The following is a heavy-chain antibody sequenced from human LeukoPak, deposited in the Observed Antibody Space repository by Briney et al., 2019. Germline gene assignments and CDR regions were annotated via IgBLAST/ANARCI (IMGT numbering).Heavy chain of an antibody. CDR2: IYPGDSDT. CDR3: ARGYCSSTSCRGGAFDI. CDR1: GYSFTSYW. D-gene: IGHD2-2*01. Sequence: GESLKISCKGFGYSFTSYWIGWVRQMPGKGLEWMGIIYPGDSDTRYSPSFQGQVTISADKSISTAYLQWSSLKASDTAMYYCARGYCSSTSCRGGAFDIWGQGTMVTVSS. J-gene: IGHJ3*02. V-gene: IGHV5-51*01.